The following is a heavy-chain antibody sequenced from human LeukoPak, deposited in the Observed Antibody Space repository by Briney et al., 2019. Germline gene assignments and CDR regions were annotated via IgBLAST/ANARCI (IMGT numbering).Heavy chain of an antibody. D-gene: IGHD2-15*01. CDR2: IYSMVST. V-gene: IGHV4-4*09. CDR3: ARQRCSGGSCYRVDQLYYMDV. J-gene: IGHJ6*03. Sequence: SETLSLTCTVSGDSINDQYWSWIRQPPGEGLEWIAYIYSMVSTNYNRSLKSRVTISIDTSQSQFSLKLTSVTAADAGVYYCARQRCSGGSCYRVDQLYYMDVWGKGTTVTVSS. CDR1: GDSINDQY.